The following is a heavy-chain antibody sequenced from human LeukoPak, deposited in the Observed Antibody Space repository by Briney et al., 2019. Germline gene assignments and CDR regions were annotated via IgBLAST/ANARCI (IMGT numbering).Heavy chain of an antibody. J-gene: IGHJ5*02. CDR1: GGSISSYY. D-gene: IGHD1-26*01. V-gene: IGHV4-59*01. CDR3: ARIPLISPGKNWFDP. Sequence: SETLCLTCTVSGGSISSYYWSWIRQPPGKGLEWIGYMYYSGNTNYNPSLKSRVTTSVDTSKNEFSLKLSSVTAAGTAVYYCARIPLISPGKNWFDPWGQGTLVTVSS. CDR2: MYYSGNT.